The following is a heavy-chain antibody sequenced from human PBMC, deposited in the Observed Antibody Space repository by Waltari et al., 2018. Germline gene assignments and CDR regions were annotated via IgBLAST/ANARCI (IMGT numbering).Heavy chain of an antibody. J-gene: IGHJ3*01. CDR1: GGNFGSYS. CDR2: IIPIFGTP. V-gene: IGHV1-69*12. Sequence: QVHLVQSGTELKKPGSSMKVSCKASGGNFGSYSSAWVRQAVGQRLEWLGGIIPIFGTPQYAQNFQGRVTLTADASTTTAYLELSGLRSEDTAIYYCARRNLGFAFDVWGQGTVVIVSS. D-gene: IGHD1-26*01. CDR3: ARRNLGFAFDV.